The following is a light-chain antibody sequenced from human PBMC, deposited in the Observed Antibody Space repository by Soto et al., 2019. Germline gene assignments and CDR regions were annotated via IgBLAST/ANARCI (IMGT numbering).Light chain of an antibody. CDR1: QSVGSP. Sequence: EIVLTHSPATLSLSPGERATLSCRTSQSVGSPLAWYQQKPGQPPRLLIYDSSNRATGIPGRFSGSGSGTDSTLTISSLEPADFAVYYCQQRSLLFTFGGGTKVDIK. CDR2: DSS. V-gene: IGKV3-11*01. CDR3: QQRSLLFT. J-gene: IGKJ4*01.